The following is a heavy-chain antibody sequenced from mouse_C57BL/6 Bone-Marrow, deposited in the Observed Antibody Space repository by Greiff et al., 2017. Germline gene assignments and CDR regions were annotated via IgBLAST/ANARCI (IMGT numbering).Heavy chain of an antibody. Sequence: VQLQQPGAELVKPGASVKMSCKASGYTFTSYWIPWVKQRPGQGLEWIGDIYPTSGRTNYNEKFKSKARLTVDTSSNTAYMQLSSLTSENSAVFSCSRSAPLVRSFYYGCQGTSLTVTS. CDR2: IYPTSGRT. CDR3: SRSAPLVRSFYY. V-gene: IGHV1-55*01. CDR1: GYTFTSYW. D-gene: IGHD1-1*02. J-gene: IGHJ2*03.